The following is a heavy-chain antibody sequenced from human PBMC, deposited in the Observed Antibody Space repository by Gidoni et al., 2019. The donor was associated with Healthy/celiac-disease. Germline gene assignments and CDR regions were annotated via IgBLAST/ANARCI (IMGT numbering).Heavy chain of an antibody. V-gene: IGHV5-51*01. J-gene: IGHJ3*02. D-gene: IGHD3-10*01. CDR3: ARSGMATMNAFDI. Sequence: EVQLVQSGAEVKKPGESLKISCKGSGYRFTTYWIGWVRQMPGKGLEWMAIIYPGDSDTRYSPSFQGQVTISADKSISTAYLQWNSLKASDTAMYYCARSGMATMNAFDIWGQGTMVTVSS. CDR2: IYPGDSDT. CDR1: GYRFTTYW.